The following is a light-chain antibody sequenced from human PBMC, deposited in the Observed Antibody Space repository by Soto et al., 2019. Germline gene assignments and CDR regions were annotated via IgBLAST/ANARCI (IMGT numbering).Light chain of an antibody. CDR1: TSDIGDYNY. CDR2: EVS. J-gene: IGLJ1*01. V-gene: IGLV2-8*01. CDR3: SSYAGNNNYV. Sequence: QSALTQPPSASGSPGQPVTISCTGTTSDIGDYNYVSWYQQHPGKAPKLIIYEVSKRPSGVPNRFSASKSGNTASLTVSGLQAEDEADYYCSSYAGNNNYVFGTGTKLTVL.